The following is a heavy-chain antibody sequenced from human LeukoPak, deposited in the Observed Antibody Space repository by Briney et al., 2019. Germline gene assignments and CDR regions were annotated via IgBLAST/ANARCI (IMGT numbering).Heavy chain of an antibody. V-gene: IGHV3-64*01. CDR2: ISSNGGST. D-gene: IGHD6-19*01. Sequence: PGGSLRLSCAASGFTFSSYAMHWVRQAPGKGLEYVSAISSNGGSTYYANSVKGRFTISRDNAKNSLYLQMNSLRAEDTAVYYCARDPGEEQWLHGGGYWGQGTLVTVSS. CDR1: GFTFSSYA. J-gene: IGHJ4*02. CDR3: ARDPGEEQWLHGGGY.